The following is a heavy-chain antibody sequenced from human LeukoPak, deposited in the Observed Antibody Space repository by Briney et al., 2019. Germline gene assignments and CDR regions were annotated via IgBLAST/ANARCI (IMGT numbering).Heavy chain of an antibody. V-gene: IGHV1-2*02. CDR2: INPNSGGT. CDR1: GYTFTGYY. J-gene: IGHJ3*02. CDR3: ARANYYDSSGYSRGAFDI. D-gene: IGHD3-22*01. Sequence: GASVKVSCKASGYTFTGYYMHWVRQAPGQGLEWMGWINPNSGGTNYAQKFQGRVTMTRDTSKNQFSLKLSSVTAADTAVYYCARANYYDSSGYSRGAFDIWGQGTMVIVSS.